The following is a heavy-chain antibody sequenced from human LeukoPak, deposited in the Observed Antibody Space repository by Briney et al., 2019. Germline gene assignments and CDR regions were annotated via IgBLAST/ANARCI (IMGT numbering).Heavy chain of an antibody. V-gene: IGHV4-59*12. D-gene: IGHD2-8*01. CDR3: VLAPNSNWFDF. J-gene: IGHJ5*01. Sequence: KSSETLSLTCSVSGDSISGFYWNWIRQSPEKGLEWIAVTHYGGTTNYNPSLKSRVTISIDTSRQQFFLKLSSVTAADTAVYYCVLAPNSNWFDFWGQGARVTVSS. CDR2: THYGGTT. CDR1: GDSISGFY.